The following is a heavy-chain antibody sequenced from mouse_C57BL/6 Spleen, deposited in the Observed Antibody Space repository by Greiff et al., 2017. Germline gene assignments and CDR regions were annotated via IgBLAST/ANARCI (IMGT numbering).Heavy chain of an antibody. CDR1: GFSLTSYA. CDR2: IWTGGGT. CDR3: ARRDDNYAMDY. J-gene: IGHJ4*01. D-gene: IGHD2-12*01. Sequence: VQGVQSGPGLVAPSPSLSITCTVSGFSLTSYAISWVRQPPGKGLEWLGVIWTGGGTNYNSALKSRRSISKDNSKSQVFLKMNSLQTGDTARYYCARRDDNYAMDYWGQGTSVTVSS. V-gene: IGHV2-9-1*01.